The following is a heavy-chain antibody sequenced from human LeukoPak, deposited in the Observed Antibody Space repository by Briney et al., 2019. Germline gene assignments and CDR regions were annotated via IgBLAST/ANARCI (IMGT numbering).Heavy chain of an antibody. CDR2: IYSGGDT. Sequence: GGSLRLSCVASGFTFNNYHMNWVRQAPGKGLEWVSVIYSGGDTYSADSVKGRFTISRDNSKNTVYLQMNSLRAEDTAVYYCAREGGGDYGDYLRYWGQGTLVTVSS. V-gene: IGHV3-53*01. J-gene: IGHJ4*02. D-gene: IGHD4-17*01. CDR3: AREGGGDYGDYLRY. CDR1: GFTFNNYH.